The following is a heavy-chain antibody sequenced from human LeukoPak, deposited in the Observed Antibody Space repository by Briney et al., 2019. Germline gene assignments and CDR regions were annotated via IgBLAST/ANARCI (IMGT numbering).Heavy chain of an antibody. J-gene: IGHJ5*02. D-gene: IGHD6-19*01. Sequence: ASVKVSCKASGYTFTSYDINWVRQATGQGLEWMGWMNPNSGNTGYAQKLQGRVTMTRNTSISTAYMELSSLRSEDTAVYYCARGRIAVAGTHWFDPWGQGTLVTVSS. CDR3: ARGRIAVAGTHWFDP. CDR1: GYTFTSYD. V-gene: IGHV1-8*01. CDR2: MNPNSGNT.